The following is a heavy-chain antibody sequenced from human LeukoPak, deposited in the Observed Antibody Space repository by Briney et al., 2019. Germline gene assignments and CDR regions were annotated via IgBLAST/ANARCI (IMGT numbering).Heavy chain of an antibody. CDR1: GGSISSGGYY. CDR2: IYYSGST. CDR3: ARGEGGVSDY. D-gene: IGHD3-16*01. Sequence: SETLSLTCTVSGGSISSGGYYWSWIRQHPGKGLEWIGYIYYSGSTYYNPSLKSRITITVDTAKNQFSLKLTTVTAADTAVYYCARGEGGVSDYWGQGTLVTVSS. J-gene: IGHJ4*02. V-gene: IGHV4-31*03.